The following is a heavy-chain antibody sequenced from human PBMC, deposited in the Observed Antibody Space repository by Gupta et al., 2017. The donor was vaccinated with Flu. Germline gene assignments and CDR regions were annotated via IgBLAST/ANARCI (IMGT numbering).Heavy chain of an antibody. CDR2: ISGSGGST. V-gene: IGHV3-23*01. CDR3: AKDMFPSEKRWLQPTAFDY. J-gene: IGHJ4*02. Sequence: GLEWVSAISGSGGSTYYADSVKGRFTISRDNSKNTLYLQMNSLRAEDTAVYYCAKDMFPSEKRWLQPTAFDYWGQGTLVTVSS. D-gene: IGHD3-10*02.